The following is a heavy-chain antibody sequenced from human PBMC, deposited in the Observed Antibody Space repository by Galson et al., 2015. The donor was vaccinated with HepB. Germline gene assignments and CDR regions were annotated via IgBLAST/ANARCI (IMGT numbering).Heavy chain of an antibody. V-gene: IGHV3-21*01. CDR3: ARDVTGTLHFDY. Sequence: SLRLSCAASGFTFSSYSMNWVRQAPGKGLEWVSSIRSRSSYIYYADSVKGRFTISRDNAKNSLYLQMNSLRAEDTAVHYCARDVTGTLHFDYWGQGTLVTVSS. CDR1: GFTFSSYS. CDR2: IRSRSSYI. J-gene: IGHJ4*02. D-gene: IGHD1-7*01.